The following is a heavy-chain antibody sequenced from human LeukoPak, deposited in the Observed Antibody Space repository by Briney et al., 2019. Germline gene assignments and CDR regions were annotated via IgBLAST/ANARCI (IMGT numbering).Heavy chain of an antibody. CDR1: GFTFSSYA. Sequence: SGGSLRLSCAASGFTFSSYAMSWVRQAPGKELEWVSAISGSGGSTYYADSVKGRFTISRDNSKNTLYLQMNSLRAEDTAVYYCAISRRRSCSSTSCPIDYWGQGTLVTVSS. D-gene: IGHD2-2*01. J-gene: IGHJ4*02. V-gene: IGHV3-23*01. CDR3: AISRRRSCSSTSCPIDY. CDR2: ISGSGGST.